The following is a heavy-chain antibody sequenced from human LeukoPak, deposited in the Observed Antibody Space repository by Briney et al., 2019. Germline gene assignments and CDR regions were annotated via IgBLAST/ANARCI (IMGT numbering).Heavy chain of an antibody. D-gene: IGHD7-27*01. J-gene: IGHJ4*02. CDR3: ARGLNRGFDY. Sequence: QAGGSLRLSCAASGFTFSGYWMSWVRQAPGKGLEWVANIKQDGSEKYHVDSVKGRFTISRDNAKNSLYLQMNSLRAEDTAVYYCARGLNRGFDYWGQGTLVTVSS. CDR1: GFTFSGYW. CDR2: IKQDGSEK. V-gene: IGHV3-7*03.